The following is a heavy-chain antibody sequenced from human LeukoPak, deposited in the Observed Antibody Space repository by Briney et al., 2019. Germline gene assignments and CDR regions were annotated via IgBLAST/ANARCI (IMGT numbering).Heavy chain of an antibody. Sequence: GGSLRLSCTASGFIFNNYAVGWARQSPEKGLEWVSGINAEGGTFFADSVKGRFTISRDNSQNTLYLQMNSLRAEDTAVYYCTKDPNGDYVGAFDPWGQGTLVTVSS. V-gene: IGHV3-23*01. J-gene: IGHJ5*02. D-gene: IGHD4-17*01. CDR2: INAEGGT. CDR3: TKDPNGDYVGAFDP. CDR1: GFIFNNYA.